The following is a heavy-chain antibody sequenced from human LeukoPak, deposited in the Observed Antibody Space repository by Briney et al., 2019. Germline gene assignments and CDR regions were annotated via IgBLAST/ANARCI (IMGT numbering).Heavy chain of an antibody. J-gene: IGHJ4*02. D-gene: IGHD2-21*02. CDR2: VGGDEKT. CDR3: AKDLSWWVTADY. CDR1: GFPFSGNA. V-gene: IGHV3-23*01. Sequence: GGSLRLSCAAAGFPFSGNAMSCVRQVPGGGLEWVSGVGGDEKTHYADFVRGRFTISRDNAKNTVFLQMNSLTVEDAAVYYCAKDLSWWVTADYWGQGVLVTVSS.